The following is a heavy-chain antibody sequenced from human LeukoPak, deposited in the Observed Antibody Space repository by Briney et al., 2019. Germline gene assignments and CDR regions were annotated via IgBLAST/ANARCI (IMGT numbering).Heavy chain of an antibody. CDR3: ARVDYYDSSGYYFGY. J-gene: IGHJ4*02. CDR1: GFTFDDYG. CDR2: INWNGGST. V-gene: IGHV3-20*04. D-gene: IGHD3-22*01. Sequence: PGGSLRLSCAASGFTFDDYGMSWVRQAPGKGLEWVSGINWNGGSTGYADSVKGRFTISRDNAKNSLYLQMNGLRAEETALYYCARVDYYDSSGYYFGYWGQGTLVTVSS.